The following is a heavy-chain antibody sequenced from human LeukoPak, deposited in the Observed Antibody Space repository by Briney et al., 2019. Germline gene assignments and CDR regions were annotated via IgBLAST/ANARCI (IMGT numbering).Heavy chain of an antibody. D-gene: IGHD3-16*01. CDR1: GYTYNDYY. CDR2: INPNSGGT. V-gene: IGHV1-2*04. J-gene: IGHJ3*02. CDR3: ARDRGRGGLISAFDI. Sequence: ASVKVSCKTSGYTYNDYYIHWVRQAPGQGLEWMGWINPNSGGTNYAQKFQDWVTMTRDTSIGTAYMELRRLRSDDTAVYYCARDRGRGGLISAFDIWGQGTMVTVSS.